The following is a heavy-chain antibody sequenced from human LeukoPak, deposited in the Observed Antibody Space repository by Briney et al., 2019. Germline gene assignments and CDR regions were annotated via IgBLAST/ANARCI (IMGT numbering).Heavy chain of an antibody. D-gene: IGHD1-7*01. CDR3: ASGSGITGTTPSFDY. CDR2: IIPIFGTA. J-gene: IGHJ4*02. V-gene: IGHV1-69*05. CDR1: GYTFTSYD. Sequence: GASVKVSCKASGYTFTSYDISWVRQAPGPGLEWMGGIIPIFGTANYAQKFQGRVTITTDESTSTAYMELSSLRSEDTAVYYCASGSGITGTTPSFDYWGQGTLVTVSS.